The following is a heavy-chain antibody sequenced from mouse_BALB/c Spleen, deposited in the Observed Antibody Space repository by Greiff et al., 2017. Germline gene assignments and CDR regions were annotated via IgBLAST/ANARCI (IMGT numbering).Heavy chain of an antibody. J-gene: IGHJ1*01. D-gene: IGHD1-1*02. CDR3: ARSGTREVVPWYFDV. V-gene: IGHV3-8*02. Sequence: EVQLQESGPSLVKPSQTLSLTCSVTGDSITSGYWNWIRKFPGNKLEYMGYISYSGSTYYNPSLKSRISITRDTSKNQYYLQLNSVTTEDTATYFCARSGTREVVPWYFDVWGAGTTVTVSS. CDR2: ISYSGST. CDR1: GDSITSGY.